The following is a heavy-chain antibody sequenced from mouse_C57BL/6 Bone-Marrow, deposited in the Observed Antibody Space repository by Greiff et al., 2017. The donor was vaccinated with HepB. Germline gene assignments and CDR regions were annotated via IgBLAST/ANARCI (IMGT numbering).Heavy chain of an antibody. J-gene: IGHJ4*01. CDR1: GFSLTSYG. CDR2: IWGVGST. CDR3: ALLYGTSYAMDY. D-gene: IGHD1-1*01. Sequence: VKVVESGPGLVAPSQSLSITCTVSGFSLTSYGVDWVRQSPGKGLEWLGVIWGVGSTNYKSALKSRRSISKDNSKSQVFIKMNSLQTDDTAMYYCALLYGTSYAMDYWGQGTSVTVSS. V-gene: IGHV2-6*01.